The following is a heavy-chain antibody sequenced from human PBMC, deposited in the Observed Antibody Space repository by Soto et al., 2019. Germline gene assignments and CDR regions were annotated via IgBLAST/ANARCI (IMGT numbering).Heavy chain of an antibody. J-gene: IGHJ6*02. CDR1: GFTFSSYW. D-gene: IGHD3-3*01. CDR3: ARDNPEGDFWSGERYGMDV. V-gene: IGHV3-74*01. CDR2: INSDGSST. Sequence: FLRLSCAASGFTFSSYWMHWVRQAPGKGLVWVSRINSDGSSTSYADSVKGRFTISRDNAKNTLYLQMNSLRAEDTAVYYCARDNPEGDFWSGERYGMDVWRQRTTVSVSS.